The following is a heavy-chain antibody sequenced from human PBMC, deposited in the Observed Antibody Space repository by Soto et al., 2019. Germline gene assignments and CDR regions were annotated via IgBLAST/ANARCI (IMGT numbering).Heavy chain of an antibody. CDR2: IWYDGSNK. J-gene: IGHJ3*02. CDR1: GFTFSSYG. V-gene: IGHV3-33*01. CDR3: ARDIPRVVVAATDDRYDAFDI. Sequence: GGSLRLSCAVSGFTFSSYGMHWVRQAPGKGLEWVAVIWYDGSNKYYADSVKGRFTISRDNSKNTLYLQMNSLRAEDTAVYYCARDIPRVVVAATDDRYDAFDIWGQGTMVTVSS. D-gene: IGHD2-15*01.